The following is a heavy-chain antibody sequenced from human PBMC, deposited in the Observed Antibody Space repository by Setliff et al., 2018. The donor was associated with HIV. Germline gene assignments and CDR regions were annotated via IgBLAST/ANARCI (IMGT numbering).Heavy chain of an antibody. V-gene: IGHV1-24*01. CDR1: GYILTELS. CDR2: FDPEDGET. CDR3: STSPRGLGVAATGRRYLHH. D-gene: IGHD6-19*01. J-gene: IGHJ1*01. Sequence: ASVKVSCKVSGYILTELSRHWVRQAPGKGLEWMEGFDPEDGETISAQRFQGRVTMTYDTSTDTAYMELRSLRSEDTAVYYCSTSPRGLGVAATGRRYLHHWGQGTLVTVSS.